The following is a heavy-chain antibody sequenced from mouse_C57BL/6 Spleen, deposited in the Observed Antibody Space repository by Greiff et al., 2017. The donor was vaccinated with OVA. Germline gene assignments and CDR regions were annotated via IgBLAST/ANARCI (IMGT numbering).Heavy chain of an antibody. Sequence: QVQLQQPGAELVKPGASVKMSCKASGYTFTSYWITWVKQRPGQGLEWIGDIYPGSGSTNYNEKFKSKATLTVDTSSSTAYMQLSSLTSEDSAVYYCANFYGSSSLRAMDYWGQGTSVTVSS. V-gene: IGHV1-55*01. CDR3: ANFYGSSSLRAMDY. D-gene: IGHD1-1*01. CDR2: IYPGSGST. J-gene: IGHJ4*01. CDR1: GYTFTSYW.